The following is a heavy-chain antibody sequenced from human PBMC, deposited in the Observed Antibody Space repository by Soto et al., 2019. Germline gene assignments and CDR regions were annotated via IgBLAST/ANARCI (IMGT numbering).Heavy chain of an antibody. CDR3: ARDGKGAAYTHGPYYFDY. Sequence: GGSLRLSCAASGFTFSSYSMHWVRQDPGKGLEWVAVISYDGSNKYYADSVKGRFTISRDNSKNTLYLHMNSLRDEDTAVYYCARDGKGAAYTHGPYYFDYWGQGALVTVSS. CDR2: ISYDGSNK. D-gene: IGHD1-1*01. CDR1: GFTFSSYS. V-gene: IGHV3-30-3*01. J-gene: IGHJ4*02.